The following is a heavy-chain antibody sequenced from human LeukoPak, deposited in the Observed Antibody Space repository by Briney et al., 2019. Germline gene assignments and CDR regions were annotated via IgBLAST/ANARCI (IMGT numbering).Heavy chain of an antibody. D-gene: IGHD6-19*01. V-gene: IGHV3-48*04. CDR2: IRSSSSVI. Sequence: GGSLRLSCAASGFTFSRYDMNWVRQAPGKGLEWVSYIRSSSSVIYYADSVRGRFTISRDNAKNSLSLQMNSLRAEDTAVYYCARDFGYSSGWSGFDPWGQGTLVTVSS. CDR1: GFTFSRYD. CDR3: ARDFGYSSGWSGFDP. J-gene: IGHJ5*02.